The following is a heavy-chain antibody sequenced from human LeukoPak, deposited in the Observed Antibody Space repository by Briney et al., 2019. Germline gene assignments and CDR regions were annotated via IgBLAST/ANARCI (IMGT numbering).Heavy chain of an antibody. CDR1: GYTFTSYW. CDR2: IYPGDSDT. D-gene: IGHD6-6*01. Sequence: GASVKISCKGSGYTFTSYWIGWVRQMPGKGLEWMGIIYPGDSDTRYSPSFQGQVTISADKPISTAYLQWSNLKASDTAIYYCARPNLYSSSDLDYWGQGTLVTVSS. V-gene: IGHV5-51*04. J-gene: IGHJ4*02. CDR3: ARPNLYSSSDLDY.